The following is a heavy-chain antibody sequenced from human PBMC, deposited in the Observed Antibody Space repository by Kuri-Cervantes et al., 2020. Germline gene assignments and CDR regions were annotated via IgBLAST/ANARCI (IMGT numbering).Heavy chain of an antibody. J-gene: IGHJ6*03. Sequence: SETLSLTCAVSGGSISRSNWWSWIRQPPGKGLGWIGESNHSGNTNYNPSLKSRVTISVDTSKNQFSLNLSSVTAADTAVYYCARASGRYYYYYYYLDVWGKGTTVTVSS. CDR2: SNHSGNT. V-gene: IGHV4-4*02. D-gene: IGHD6-19*01. CDR1: GGSISRSNW. CDR3: ARASGRYYYYYYYLDV.